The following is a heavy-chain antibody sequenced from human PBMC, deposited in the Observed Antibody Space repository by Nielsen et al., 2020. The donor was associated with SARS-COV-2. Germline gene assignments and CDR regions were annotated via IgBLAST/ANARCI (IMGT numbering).Heavy chain of an antibody. CDR2: INSDGSST. CDR3: ARDQDYYDSSGFGNY. V-gene: IGHV3-74*01. CDR1: GFTFSSYW. D-gene: IGHD3-22*01. Sequence: GESLKISCAASGFTFSSYWMHWVRQAPGKGLVWVSRINSDGSSTSYADSVKGRFTISRDNAKNTLYLQMNSLRAEDTAVYYCARDQDYYDSSGFGNYWGQGTLVTVSS. J-gene: IGHJ4*02.